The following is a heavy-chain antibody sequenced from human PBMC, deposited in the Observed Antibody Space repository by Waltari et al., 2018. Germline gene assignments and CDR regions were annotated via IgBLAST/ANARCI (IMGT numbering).Heavy chain of an antibody. V-gene: IGHV3-48*01. D-gene: IGHD1-26*01. CDR3: TSGSYFSGY. Sequence: EVQLVESGGGLVQPGGSLRLSCAASGFTFSSYSMNWVRQALGKGLEWVSYISSSSSNIYYADAVKGRFTISRDNAKNSLYLQMNSLRAEDTAVYYCTSGSYFSGYWGQGTLVTVSS. J-gene: IGHJ4*02. CDR1: GFTFSSYS. CDR2: ISSSSSNI.